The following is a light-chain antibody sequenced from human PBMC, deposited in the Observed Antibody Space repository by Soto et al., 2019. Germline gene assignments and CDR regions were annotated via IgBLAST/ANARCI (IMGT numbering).Light chain of an antibody. Sequence: QSVLTQPASVSGSPGQSIAISCTGTSSDVGSHNHVSWYQQYPGKAPKLIIYEVSNRPSGVSARFSGSKFGSTASLTISGLXAEDEAEYYCNSLSAAGSSYVFGPGTKVTVL. V-gene: IGLV2-14*01. CDR3: NSLSAAGSSYV. CDR2: EVS. J-gene: IGLJ1*01. CDR1: SSDVGSHNH.